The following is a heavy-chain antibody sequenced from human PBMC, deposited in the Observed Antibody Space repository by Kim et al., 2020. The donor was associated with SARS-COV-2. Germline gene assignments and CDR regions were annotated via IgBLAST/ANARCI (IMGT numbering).Heavy chain of an antibody. V-gene: IGHV3-48*02. D-gene: IGHD3-3*01. Sequence: GGSLRLSCAASGFTFSSYSMNWVRQAPGKGLEWVSYISSSSSTIYYADSVKGRFTISRDNAKNSLYLQMNSLRDEDTAVYYCARNSPVTVWCGYYTSTDYSGMDVWGQGTTVTVSS. CDR2: ISSSSSTI. CDR1: GFTFSSYS. CDR3: ARNSPVTVWCGYYTSTDYSGMDV. J-gene: IGHJ6*02.